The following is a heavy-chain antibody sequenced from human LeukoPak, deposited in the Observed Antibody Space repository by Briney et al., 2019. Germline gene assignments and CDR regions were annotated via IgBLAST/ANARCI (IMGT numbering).Heavy chain of an antibody. Sequence: AASVKVSCKASGYTFTSYGISWVRRAPGQGLEWMGWISAYNGNTNYAHSLQGRVTVTADTSTSTAYMELRSLRSEDTAVYYCARGMGYSYGHPQGAFDIWGQGTMVTVSS. CDR3: ARGMGYSYGHPQGAFDI. J-gene: IGHJ3*02. D-gene: IGHD5-18*01. CDR2: ISAYNGNT. V-gene: IGHV1-18*01. CDR1: GYTFTSYG.